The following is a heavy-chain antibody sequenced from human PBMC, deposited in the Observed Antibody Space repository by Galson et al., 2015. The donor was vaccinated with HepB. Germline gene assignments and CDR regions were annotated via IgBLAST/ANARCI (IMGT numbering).Heavy chain of an antibody. J-gene: IGHJ2*01. CDR1: GFIFSSSA. V-gene: IGHV1-58*02. Sequence: SVKVSCKASGFIFSSSAMQWVRQARGQRLEWIGWIVVGSGNTNYAQKFQERVTITRDMSTNTAHMELSSLRSEDTAVYYCATDSSPYYYDTSGNFGYFDLWGRGTLVTVSS. CDR3: ATDSSPYYYDTSGNFGYFDL. D-gene: IGHD3-22*01. CDR2: IVVGSGNT.